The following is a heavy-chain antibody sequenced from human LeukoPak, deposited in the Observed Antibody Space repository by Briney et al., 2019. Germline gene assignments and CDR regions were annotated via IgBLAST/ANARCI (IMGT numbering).Heavy chain of an antibody. D-gene: IGHD6-13*01. CDR2: IRYSGSTI. V-gene: IGHV3-48*03. CDR3: ARDPAIHSSSWYPDY. J-gene: IGHJ4*02. CDR1: GFTFSSYE. Sequence: GGSLRLSCAASGFTFSSYEMNWVRQAPGKGLEWVSYIRYSGSTIYYADSVKGRFTISRDNAKNSLYLQMNSLRAEDTAVYYCARDPAIHSSSWYPDYWGQGTLVTVSS.